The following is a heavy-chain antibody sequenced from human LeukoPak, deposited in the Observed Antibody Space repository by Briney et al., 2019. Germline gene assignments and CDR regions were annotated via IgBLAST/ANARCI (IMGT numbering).Heavy chain of an antibody. CDR2: IGGSNYYRGST. V-gene: IGHV4-39*01. D-gene: IGHD2-21*02. CDR3: ARLETSVTEHNWFDP. J-gene: IGHJ5*02. Sequence: SETLSLTCTVSGASISSSAYYWGWIRQPPGKRLEWIGSIGGSNYYRGSTYYNPSLKSRVTIHVDTSKDQFSLKLSSVTAADTAVYYCARLETSVTEHNWFDPWGQGTLVTVSS. CDR1: GASISSSAYY.